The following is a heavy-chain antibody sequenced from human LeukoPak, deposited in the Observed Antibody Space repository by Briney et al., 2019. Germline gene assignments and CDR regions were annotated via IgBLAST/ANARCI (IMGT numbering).Heavy chain of an antibody. CDR1: GGSFSSYA. J-gene: IGHJ4*02. CDR3: AGRDYYDILTGYYPFDY. CDR2: IIPIFGTT. Sequence: GASVKVSCKASGGSFSSYAISWVRQAPGQGLEWMGGIIPIFGTTNYAQKFQGRVTITADKSTSTAYMELSSLRSEDTAVYYCAGRDYYDILTGYYPFDYWGQGTLVTVSS. V-gene: IGHV1-69*06. D-gene: IGHD3-9*01.